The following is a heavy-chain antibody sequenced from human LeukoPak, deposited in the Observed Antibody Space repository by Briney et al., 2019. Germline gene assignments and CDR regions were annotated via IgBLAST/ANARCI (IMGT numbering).Heavy chain of an antibody. CDR3: ARDGENYDMDV. CDR1: GFSFSTSW. CDR2: INKDGSST. Sequence: GGSLRLSCAASGFSFSTSWMHWVRQAPGKGLVWVSRINKDGSSTSYADSVKGRVTISRDNAKNTLYLQMNSLRAEDTAAYYCARDGENYDMDVWGQGTTVTVSS. J-gene: IGHJ6*02. D-gene: IGHD3-10*01. V-gene: IGHV3-74*01.